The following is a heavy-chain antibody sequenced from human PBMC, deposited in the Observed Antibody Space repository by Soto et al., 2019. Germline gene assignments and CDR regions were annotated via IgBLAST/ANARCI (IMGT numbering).Heavy chain of an antibody. D-gene: IGHD6-13*01. CDR1: GFTFSSYS. V-gene: IGHV3-21*01. J-gene: IGHJ4*01. Sequence: EVQLVESGGGLVKPGGSLRLSCAASGFTFSSYSMNWVRQAPGKGLEWVSSISSSSSYIYYADSVKGRFTISRDNAKNSLSLQINSLRAEDTSVYYCAMDPSRHSSSWYRGWLYFDYWGHGTLVTFSS. CDR3: AMDPSRHSSSWYRGWLYFDY. CDR2: ISSSSSYI.